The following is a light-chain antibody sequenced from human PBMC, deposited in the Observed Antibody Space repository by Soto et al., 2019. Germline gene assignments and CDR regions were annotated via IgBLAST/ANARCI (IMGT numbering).Light chain of an antibody. CDR3: HQYNSYPWT. J-gene: IGKJ1*01. Sequence: DIQMTQSPSTLSACVGDRVTITCRASQSISSWLAWYQQKPGKAPKLLNYDASSLESGVPSRFSGSGSGTEFTLTITSLQPDDFASYYCHQYNSYPWTFGQGTKVDIK. V-gene: IGKV1-5*01. CDR1: QSISSW. CDR2: DAS.